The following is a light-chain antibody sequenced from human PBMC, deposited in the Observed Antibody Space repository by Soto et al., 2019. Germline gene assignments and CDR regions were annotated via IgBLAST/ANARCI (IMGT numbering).Light chain of an antibody. J-gene: IGLJ1*01. Sequence: QSVLTQPASVSGSPGQSITISCTGTSSDVGGCNYVSWYQQHPGKASKLMIYDVSNRPSGVSYCFSGSKSGNTASLTISGLQAEDEADYYCSSYTSSSTLENVFGTGTKITVL. CDR1: SSDVGGCNY. V-gene: IGLV2-14*01. CDR3: SSYTSSSTLENV. CDR2: DVS.